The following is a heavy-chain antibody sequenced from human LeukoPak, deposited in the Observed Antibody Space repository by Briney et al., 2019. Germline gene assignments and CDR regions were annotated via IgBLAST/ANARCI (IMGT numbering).Heavy chain of an antibody. Sequence: PGGSLRLSCATSGFTFSNAWMNWVRQAPGKGLEWVGRIKSETDGGTTDYAAPVKGTFTISRDDSENTLYLQMNSLRAEDTAVYYCAKAPHIVVVTAILYWGQGTLVTVSS. J-gene: IGHJ4*02. D-gene: IGHD2-21*02. CDR1: GFTFSNAW. V-gene: IGHV3-15*07. CDR3: AKAPHIVVVTAILY. CDR2: IKSETDGGTT.